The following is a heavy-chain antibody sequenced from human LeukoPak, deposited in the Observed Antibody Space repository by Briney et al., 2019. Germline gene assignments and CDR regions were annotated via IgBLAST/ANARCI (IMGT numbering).Heavy chain of an antibody. CDR3: ARDPDY. V-gene: IGHV1-3*01. CDR2: INVGNGNT. Sequence: QAXGQRLEWMGWINVGNGNTKYSQNLQDRVTITRDTSASTAYMELSSLRSEDTAVYYCARDPDYWGQGTLVTVSS. J-gene: IGHJ4*02.